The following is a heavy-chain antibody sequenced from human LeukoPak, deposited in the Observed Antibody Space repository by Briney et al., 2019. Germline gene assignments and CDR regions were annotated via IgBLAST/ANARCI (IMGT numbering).Heavy chain of an antibody. Sequence: GGSLRLSCAASGFTFSSYSMNWVRQAPGKGLEWVSSISSTTSYIYYADSVKGRFTISRDNAKNSLYLQMNSLRAEDTAVYYCARGSPSENYSNYWGQGTLVTVSS. D-gene: IGHD1-7*01. CDR1: GFTFSSYS. CDR3: ARGSPSENYSNY. V-gene: IGHV3-21*01. CDR2: ISSTTSYI. J-gene: IGHJ4*02.